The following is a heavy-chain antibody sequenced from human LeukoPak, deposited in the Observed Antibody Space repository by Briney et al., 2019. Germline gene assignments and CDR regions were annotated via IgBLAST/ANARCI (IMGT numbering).Heavy chain of an antibody. CDR1: GDSISSFY. V-gene: IGHV4-59*08. J-gene: IGHJ5*01. Sequence: KTSETLSLTCSVSGDSISSFYWNWIRQPPGKRLEWIGNIDYSGSSNYNPSLESRVTISIDTSRKQFFLKLDSATAADTAVYYCALAPNSNWFDFWGQGTLVTVSS. CDR2: IDYSGSS. D-gene: IGHD2-8*01. CDR3: ALAPNSNWFDF.